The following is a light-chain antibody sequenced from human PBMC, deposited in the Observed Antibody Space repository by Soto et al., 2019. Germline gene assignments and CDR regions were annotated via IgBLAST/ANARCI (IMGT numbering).Light chain of an antibody. V-gene: IGKV4-1*01. CDR2: WAS. Sequence: DIVMTQSPDSLDVSLGERATINCKSSQSVLYSSNNKNYLAWYQQKPGQPPKLLIYWASTRESGVPDRFSGSGSGTDFTLTISSLQAEDVAVYYCLQYYSTPLTFGGGTKVEIK. J-gene: IGKJ4*01. CDR1: QSVLYSSNNKNY. CDR3: LQYYSTPLT.